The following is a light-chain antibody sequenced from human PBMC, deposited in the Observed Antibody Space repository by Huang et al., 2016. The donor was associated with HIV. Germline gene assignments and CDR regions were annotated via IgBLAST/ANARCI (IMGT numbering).Light chain of an antibody. CDR3: QQYNNWPPRDVT. Sequence: EIVMTQSPATLPVSPGERATLSCRASQSVSSNLAWYQQKPGQAPRLLIYGASTRATGNPARFSGSGSGTEFTLTISSLQSQDFAIYYCQQYNNWPPRDVTFGPGTKVDIK. V-gene: IGKV3-15*01. CDR2: GAS. J-gene: IGKJ3*01. CDR1: QSVSSN.